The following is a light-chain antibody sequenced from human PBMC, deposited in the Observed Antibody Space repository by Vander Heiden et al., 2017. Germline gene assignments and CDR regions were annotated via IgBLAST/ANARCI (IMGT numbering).Light chain of an antibody. CDR3: QQFYNTPLT. V-gene: IGKV4-1*01. CDR2: WAS. Sequence: DIVMTQSPDSLAVSLGERATINCKSSQSVLYSSNNNNYLAWYQHKPGPPPKLLIYWASTRASGVPDRFSGSGSGADFTLTISSLQAEDVAVYYCQQFYNTPLTFGQGTRVEIK. J-gene: IGKJ1*01. CDR1: QSVLYSSNNNNY.